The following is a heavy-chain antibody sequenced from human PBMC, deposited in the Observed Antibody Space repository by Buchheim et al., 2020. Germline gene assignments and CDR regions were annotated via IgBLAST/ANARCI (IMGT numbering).Heavy chain of an antibody. D-gene: IGHD4-23*01. V-gene: IGHV1-8*01. CDR1: GYTFTSYD. CDR2: MNPNSGNT. J-gene: IGHJ6*03. CDR3: AVLTRTVADNYYYYMDV. Sequence: QVQLVQSGAEVKKPGASVKVSCKASGYTFTSYDINWVRQATGQGPEWMGWMNPNSGNTGYAQKFQGRVTMTRNTSISTAYMELSSLRSEDTAVYYCAVLTRTVADNYYYYMDVWGKGTT.